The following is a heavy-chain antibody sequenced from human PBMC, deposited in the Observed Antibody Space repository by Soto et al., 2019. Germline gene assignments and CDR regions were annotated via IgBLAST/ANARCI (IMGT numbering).Heavy chain of an antibody. V-gene: IGHV3-23*01. CDR1: GFTFSSYA. CDR3: AKAGYPARYYGMDV. Sequence: GGSLRLSCAASGFTFSSYAMSWVRQAPGKGLGWVSAISGSGGSTYYADSVKGRFTISRDNSKNTLYLQMNSLRAEDTAVYYCAKAGYPARYYGMDVWGQGTTVTV. CDR2: ISGSGGST. D-gene: IGHD6-25*01. J-gene: IGHJ6*02.